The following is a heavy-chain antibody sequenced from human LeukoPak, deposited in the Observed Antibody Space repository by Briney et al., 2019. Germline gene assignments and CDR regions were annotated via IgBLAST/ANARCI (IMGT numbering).Heavy chain of an antibody. J-gene: IGHJ3*02. CDR3: AREWDIVVVPAAIGAFDT. Sequence: SETLSLTWTVSGGSISSGSYYWSWIRQPAGKGLEWIGRIYTSGSTNYNPSLKSRVTISVDTSKNQFSLKLSSVTAADTAVYYCAREWDIVVVPAAIGAFDTWGQGTMVTVSS. CDR2: IYTSGST. V-gene: IGHV4-61*02. D-gene: IGHD2-2*01. CDR1: GGSISSGSYY.